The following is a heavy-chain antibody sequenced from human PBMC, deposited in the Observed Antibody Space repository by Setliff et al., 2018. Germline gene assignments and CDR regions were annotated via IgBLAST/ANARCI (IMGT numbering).Heavy chain of an antibody. CDR3: ARQTGEQLVDY. Sequence: ETLSLTCAVSGYSISSGYYWGWIRQPPGKGLEWIGSIHHRGSTYYNPSLKSRVTTLVDTSKNHFSLKLSSVTAADTAVYYCARQTGEQLVDYWRQGTLVTVSS. CDR1: GYSISSGYY. CDR2: IHHRGST. V-gene: IGHV4-38-2*01. D-gene: IGHD6-6*01. J-gene: IGHJ4*02.